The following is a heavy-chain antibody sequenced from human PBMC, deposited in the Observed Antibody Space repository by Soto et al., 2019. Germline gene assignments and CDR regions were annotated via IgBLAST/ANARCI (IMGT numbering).Heavy chain of an antibody. Sequence: QVQLQESGPGLVKPSQTLSLTCTVSGGSISSGGYYWSWIRQHPGKGLEWIGYIYYSGSTYYNPSLKSRVTISVDTSKNQFSRKLSSVTAADTAVYYCARVDTSVGATCVSYWGQGTLVTVSS. D-gene: IGHD1-26*01. V-gene: IGHV4-31*03. CDR3: ARVDTSVGATCVSY. CDR1: GGSISSGGYY. J-gene: IGHJ4*02. CDR2: IYYSGST.